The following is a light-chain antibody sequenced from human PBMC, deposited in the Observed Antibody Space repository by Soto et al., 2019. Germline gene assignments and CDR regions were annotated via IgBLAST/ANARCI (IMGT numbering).Light chain of an antibody. CDR2: GAS. Sequence: EIVLTQSPGTLSLSPGERATLSCRASQSVSSYYLAWYQQKPRQAPRLLIYGASSRATGIPDRFSGSGSGTDFTLTISRLEPEDFAVYYCQQYDSSPLTFGGGTKVEIK. CDR1: QSVSSYY. J-gene: IGKJ4*01. CDR3: QQYDSSPLT. V-gene: IGKV3-20*01.